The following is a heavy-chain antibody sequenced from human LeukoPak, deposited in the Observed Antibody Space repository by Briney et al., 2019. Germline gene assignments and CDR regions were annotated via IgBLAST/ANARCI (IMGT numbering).Heavy chain of an antibody. J-gene: IGHJ4*02. V-gene: IGHV3-23*01. CDR3: ARQPGHYDSDPY. CDR2: ISGSGGST. Sequence: PGGSLRLSCAASGFTFSSYGMSWVRQAPGKGLEWVSAISGSGGSTYYADSVKGRFTISRDNSKNTLYLQMNSLRAEDTAVYYCARQPGHYDSDPYWGQGTLVTVSS. D-gene: IGHD3-16*01. CDR1: GFTFSSYG.